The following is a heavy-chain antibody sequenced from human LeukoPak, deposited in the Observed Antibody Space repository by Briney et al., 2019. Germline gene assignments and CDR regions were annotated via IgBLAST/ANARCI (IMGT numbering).Heavy chain of an antibody. CDR2: ISGSGGST. J-gene: IGHJ4*02. CDR3: ARDLGEISSGWSHY. CDR1: GFTFSSYA. V-gene: IGHV3-23*01. Sequence: GGSLRLSCAASGFTFSSYAMSWVRQAPGKGLEWVSAISGSGGSTYYADSVKGRFTISRDNSKNTLYLQMNSLRAEDTAVYYCARDLGEISSGWSHYWGQGTLVTVSS. D-gene: IGHD6-19*01.